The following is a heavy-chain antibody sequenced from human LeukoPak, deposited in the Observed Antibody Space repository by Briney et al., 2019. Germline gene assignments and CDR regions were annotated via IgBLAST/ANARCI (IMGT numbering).Heavy chain of an antibody. Sequence: SETLSLTCAVYGGSFSGYYWSWIRQPPGKGLEWIGEINHSGSTNYNPSLKSRVTISVDTSKNQFSLKLSSVTAADTAVYYCARGRSFLRRLYYFDYWGQGTLITVSS. CDR1: GGSFSGYY. CDR2: INHSGST. D-gene: IGHD2-21*02. CDR3: ARGRSFLRRLYYFDY. J-gene: IGHJ4*02. V-gene: IGHV4-34*01.